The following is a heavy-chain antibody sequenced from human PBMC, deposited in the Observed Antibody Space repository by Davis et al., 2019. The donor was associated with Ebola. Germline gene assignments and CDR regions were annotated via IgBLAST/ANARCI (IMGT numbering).Heavy chain of an antibody. CDR3: AKAVIWFGELFMYYFDY. J-gene: IGHJ4*02. CDR1: GYTFTSYG. D-gene: IGHD3-10*01. V-gene: IGHV1-18*01. CDR2: ISAYNGNT. Sequence: ASVKVSCKASGYTFTSYGISWVRQAPGQGLEWMGWISAYNGNTNYAQKLQGRVTMTTDTSTSTAYMELRSLRTEDTALYYCAKAVIWFGELFMYYFDYWGQGTLVTVSS.